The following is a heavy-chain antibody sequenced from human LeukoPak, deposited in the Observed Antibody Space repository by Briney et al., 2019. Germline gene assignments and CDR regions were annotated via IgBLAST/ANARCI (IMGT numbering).Heavy chain of an antibody. V-gene: IGHV4-34*01. Sequence: SETLSLTCAVSGGSFSGYYWSWLRHPPGKGLEWIGEINHSGSTNYNPSLKSRVTISVDTSKNQFSLKLSSVTAADTAVYYCARVSSGWYGAFDIWGQGTMVTVSS. CDR2: INHSGST. CDR3: ARVSSGWYGAFDI. CDR1: GGSFSGYY. D-gene: IGHD6-19*01. J-gene: IGHJ3*02.